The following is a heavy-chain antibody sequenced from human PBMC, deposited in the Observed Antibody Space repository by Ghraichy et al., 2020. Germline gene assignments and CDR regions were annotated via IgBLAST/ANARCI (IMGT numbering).Heavy chain of an antibody. J-gene: IGHJ4*02. V-gene: IGHV4-39*01. CDR1: GGSISSSSYY. Sequence: SETLSLTCTVSGGSISSSSYYWGWIRQPPGKWLEWIGSIYYSGSTYYNPSLKSRVTISVDTSKNQFSLKLSSVTAADTAVYYCARQNTERIAVADTYYFDYWGQGTLVTVSS. CDR2: IYYSGST. CDR3: ARQNTERIAVADTYYFDY. D-gene: IGHD6-19*01.